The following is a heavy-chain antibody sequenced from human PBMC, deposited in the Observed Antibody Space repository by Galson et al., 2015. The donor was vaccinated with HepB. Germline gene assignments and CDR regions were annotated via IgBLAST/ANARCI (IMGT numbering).Heavy chain of an antibody. CDR3: VKAKRLFWPIVAATYGMDV. CDR2: ISSNGGST. CDR1: GFTFSSYA. V-gene: IGHV3-64D*06. D-gene: IGHD1-26*01. J-gene: IGHJ6*02. Sequence: SLRLSCAASGFTFSSYAMHWVRPAPGKGLEYVSAISSNGGSTYYADSVKGRFTISRDNSKNTLYLQMSSLRAEDTAVYYCVKAKRLFWPIVAATYGMDVWGQGTTVTVSS.